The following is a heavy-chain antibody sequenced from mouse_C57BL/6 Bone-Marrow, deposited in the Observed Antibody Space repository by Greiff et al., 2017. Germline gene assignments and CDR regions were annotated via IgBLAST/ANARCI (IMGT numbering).Heavy chain of an antibody. D-gene: IGHD1-1*01. CDR2: IHPNSGST. V-gene: IGHV1-64*01. CDR3: ARAGTTVVAKWYFDV. Sequence: QVHVKQPGAELVKPGASVKLSCKASGYTFTSYWMHWVKQRPGQGLEWIGMIHPNSGSTNYNEKFKSKATLTVDKSSSTAYMQLSSLTSEDSAVYYCARAGTTVVAKWYFDVWGTGTTVTVSS. J-gene: IGHJ1*03. CDR1: GYTFTSYW.